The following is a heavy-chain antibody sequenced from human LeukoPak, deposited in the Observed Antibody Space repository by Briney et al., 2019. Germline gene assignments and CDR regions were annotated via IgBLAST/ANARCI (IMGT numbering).Heavy chain of an antibody. J-gene: IGHJ4*02. CDR2: IKEDGSEK. V-gene: IGHV3-7*04. CDR3: VRYTRRYAFDY. CDR1: GFTFSSYW. Sequence: PGGSLRLSCAASGFTFSSYWMSWVRQAPGKGLEWVANIKEDGSEKYYVGSVRGRCTISRDNAKNSLSLQMNSLRAEDTAVYYCVRYTRRYAFDYWGQGTLVTVSS. D-gene: IGHD5-18*01.